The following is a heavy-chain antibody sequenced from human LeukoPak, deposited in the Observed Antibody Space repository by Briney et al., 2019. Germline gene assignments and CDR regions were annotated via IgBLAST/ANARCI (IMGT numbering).Heavy chain of an antibody. J-gene: IGHJ4*02. CDR1: GVSISTRNYY. V-gene: IGHV4-39*07. D-gene: IGHD6-6*01. Sequence: SETLSLTCTVSGVSISTRNYYWVWIRQPPGKGLEWIGTFYHGGSTNYNPSLKSRVTISVDKSKNQFSLKLSSVTAADTAVYYCAREWRQLGGNLHLSVYYFDYWGQGTLVTVSS. CDR3: AREWRQLGGNLHLSVYYFDY. CDR2: FYHGGST.